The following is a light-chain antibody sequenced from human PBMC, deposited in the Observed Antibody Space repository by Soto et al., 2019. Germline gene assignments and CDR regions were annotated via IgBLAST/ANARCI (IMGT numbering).Light chain of an antibody. CDR1: QTISNY. CDR3: QQYSSYWT. J-gene: IGKJ1*01. V-gene: IGKV1-5*01. CDR2: DVS. Sequence: IQMTQSPSTLSASVGDRVTITCRASQTISNYLAWYQHKPRKAPKLLIYDVSTLESGVPSRFSGSGSGTEFTLTISRLQPDDFATYYCQQYSSYWTFGQGTKVDIK.